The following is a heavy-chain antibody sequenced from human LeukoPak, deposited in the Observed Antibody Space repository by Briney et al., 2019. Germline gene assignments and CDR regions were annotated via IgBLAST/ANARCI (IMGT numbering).Heavy chain of an antibody. CDR3: ARVRRDYYDSTAPSPFDY. CDR2: INPSGGST. J-gene: IGHJ4*02. Sequence: ASVKVSCKASGYTFTSYYMHWVRQAPGQGLEWMGIINPSGGSTSYAQKFQGRVTMTRDMSTSTVYMELSSLRSEDTAVYYCARVRRDYYDSTAPSPFDYWGQGTLVIVSS. CDR1: GYTFTSYY. V-gene: IGHV1-46*01. D-gene: IGHD3-22*01.